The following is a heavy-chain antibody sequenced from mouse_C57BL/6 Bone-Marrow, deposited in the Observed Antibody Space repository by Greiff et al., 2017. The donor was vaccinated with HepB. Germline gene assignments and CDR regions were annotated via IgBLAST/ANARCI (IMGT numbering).Heavy chain of an antibody. D-gene: IGHD2-2*01. CDR2: ISDGGSYT. V-gene: IGHV5-4*01. J-gene: IGHJ3*01. CDR3: ARGGLRLTY. Sequence: PEKRLEWVATISDGGSYTYYPDNVKGRFTISRDNAKNNLYLQMSHLKSEDTAMYYCARGGLRLTYWGQGTLVTVSA.